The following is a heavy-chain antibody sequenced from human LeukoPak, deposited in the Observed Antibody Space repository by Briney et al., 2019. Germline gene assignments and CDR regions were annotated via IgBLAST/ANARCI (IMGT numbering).Heavy chain of an antibody. CDR1: GFTFSRYA. V-gene: IGHV3-23*01. D-gene: IGHD6-6*01. CDR2: ISNSGGTT. Sequence: PGGSLRLSCAASGFTFSRYAMSWVRQAPGKGLEWVSAISNSGGTTYYVDSVKGRFTISRDNSKNTLYLQMNTLRAEDTAVYYCARDSSGPWFDPWGQGTLVTVSS. CDR3: ARDSSGPWFDP. J-gene: IGHJ5*02.